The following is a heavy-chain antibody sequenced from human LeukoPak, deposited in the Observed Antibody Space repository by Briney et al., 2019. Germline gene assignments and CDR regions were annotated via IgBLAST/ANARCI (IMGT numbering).Heavy chain of an antibody. V-gene: IGHV3-30*18. J-gene: IGHJ6*02. Sequence: GGSLRLSCAASGFTFSTYGMHWVRQAPGKGLEWVAVISYDGSNKYYADSVKGRFTISRDNSMNTLYLQMNSLRAEDTAVYYCAKDLSTGKGSYYYGMDVWGQGTTVTVSS. D-gene: IGHD1-1*01. CDR1: GFTFSTYG. CDR2: ISYDGSNK. CDR3: AKDLSTGKGSYYYGMDV.